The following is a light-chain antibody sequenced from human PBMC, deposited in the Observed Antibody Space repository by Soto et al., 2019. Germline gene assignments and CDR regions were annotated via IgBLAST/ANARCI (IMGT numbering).Light chain of an antibody. CDR1: QGISSY. J-gene: IGKJ1*01. Sequence: AIRMTQSPSSFSASTGDRVTITCRASQGISSYLAWYQQKPGKAPXXLXYAASTLQSGVPSRFSGSGSGTDFTLTISCLQSEDFATYFCQQYNTDSRAWAFGQGTKVDIK. V-gene: IGKV1-8*01. CDR3: QQYNTDSRAWA. CDR2: AAS.